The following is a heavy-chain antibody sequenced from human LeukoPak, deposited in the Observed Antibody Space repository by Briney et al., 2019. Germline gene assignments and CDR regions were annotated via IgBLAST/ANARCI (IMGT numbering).Heavy chain of an antibody. CDR1: GFTLTRYW. J-gene: IGHJ4*02. D-gene: IGHD6-13*01. Sequence: GGSLRLSCAASGFTLTRYWMSWVRQAPGEGPEWVANINEDGSEKYYLDSVRGRFTFSRDNARNSLYLQMNSLRVEDAAVYFCARVGAAGFDYWGQGALVTVSS. V-gene: IGHV3-7*03. CDR3: ARVGAAGFDY. CDR2: INEDGSEK.